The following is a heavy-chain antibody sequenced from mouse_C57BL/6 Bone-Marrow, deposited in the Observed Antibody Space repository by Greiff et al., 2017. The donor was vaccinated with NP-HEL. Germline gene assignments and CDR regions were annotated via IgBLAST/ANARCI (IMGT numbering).Heavy chain of an antibody. CDR1: GFTFSSYG. D-gene: IGHD1-1*01. CDR3: ARPYYGDTWFAY. J-gene: IGHJ3*01. Sequence: EVHLVESGGDLVKPGGSLKLSCAASGFTFSSYGMSWVRQTPDKRLEWVATISSGGSYTYYLDSVKGRFTISRDNAKNTLYLQMSSLKSEDTAMYYCARPYYGDTWFAYWGQGTLVTVSA. CDR2: ISSGGSYT. V-gene: IGHV5-6*01.